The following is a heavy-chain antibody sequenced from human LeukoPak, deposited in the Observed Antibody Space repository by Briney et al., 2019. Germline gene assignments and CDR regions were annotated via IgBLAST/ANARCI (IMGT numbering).Heavy chain of an antibody. V-gene: IGHV3-23*01. CDR3: AKDRRQWLAYFDY. Sequence: GGSLRLSCAASGFTFSSYAMIWVRQAPGKGLEWVSGISGSGGTTYYADSVKGRFTISRDNSDNTLYLQMNSLRADDTAVYYCAKDRRQWLAYFDYWGQGTLVTVSS. CDR1: GFTFSSYA. CDR2: ISGSGGTT. J-gene: IGHJ4*02. D-gene: IGHD6-19*01.